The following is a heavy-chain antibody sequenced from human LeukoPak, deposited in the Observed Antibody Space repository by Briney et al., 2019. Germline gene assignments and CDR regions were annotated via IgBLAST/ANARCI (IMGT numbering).Heavy chain of an antibody. CDR2: IYPGDSDT. J-gene: IGHJ6*02. V-gene: IGHV5-51*01. CDR1: GYSFTSYW. CDR3: ARRSRGIYYYYGVDV. Sequence: GESLKICCKGSGYSFTSYWIGWVRQMPGKGLEWMGIIYPGDSDTRYSPSFQGQVTISADKSISTAYLQWSSLKASDTAMYYCARRSRGIYYYYGVDVWGQGTTVTVSS.